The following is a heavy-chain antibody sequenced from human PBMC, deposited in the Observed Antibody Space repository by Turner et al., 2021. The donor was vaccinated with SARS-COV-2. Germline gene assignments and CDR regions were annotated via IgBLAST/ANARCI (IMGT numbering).Heavy chain of an antibody. V-gene: IGHV1-69*10. CDR1: GGTFSSYA. CDR2: IIPILGIA. D-gene: IGHD2-2*01. CDR3: AREDPRCSSTSCYWG. Sequence: QVQLVQSGAEVKKPGSSVTVSCKASGGTFSSYAISWVRQAPGQGLEWMGGIIPILGIANYAQKFQGRVTITADKSTSTAYMELSSLRSEDTAVYYCAREDPRCSSTSCYWGWGQGTLVTVSS. J-gene: IGHJ4*02.